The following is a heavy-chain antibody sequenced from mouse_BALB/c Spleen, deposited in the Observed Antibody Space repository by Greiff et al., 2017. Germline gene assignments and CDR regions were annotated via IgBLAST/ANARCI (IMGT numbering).Heavy chain of an antibody. CDR3: ARSSYGYDAMDY. CDR2: LSSGSSTI. J-gene: IGHJ4*01. Sequence: EVQLVESGAGLVQPGGSLKLSCAASGFTFSGFGMHWVRQAPEKGLEWVAYLSSGSSTIYYADTLKGRFTISRDNPKNTLFLQMTSLRSEDTAMYYCARSSYGYDAMDYWGQGTSVTVSS. CDR1: GFTFSGFG. D-gene: IGHD2-10*01. V-gene: IGHV5-17*02.